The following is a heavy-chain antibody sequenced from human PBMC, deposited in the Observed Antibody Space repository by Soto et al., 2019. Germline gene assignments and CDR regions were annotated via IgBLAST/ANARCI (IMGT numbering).Heavy chain of an antibody. CDR2: ISAYNGNT. V-gene: IGHV1-18*04. D-gene: IGHD5-18*01. CDR1: GYTFTSYG. J-gene: IGHJ3*02. CDR3: ARDGTGGYSYGFPLHDAFDI. Sequence: ASVKVSCKASGYTFTSYGISWLRQSPGQGLEWMGWISAYNGNTNYAQKLQGRVTMTTDTSTSTAYMELRSLRSDDTAVYYCARDGTGGYSYGFPLHDAFDIWGQGTMVNVSS.